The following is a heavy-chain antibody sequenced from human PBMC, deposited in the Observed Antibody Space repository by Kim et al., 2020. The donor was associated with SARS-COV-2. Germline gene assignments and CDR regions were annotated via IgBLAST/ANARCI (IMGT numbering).Heavy chain of an antibody. D-gene: IGHD2-21*01. Sequence: YVDTVKGRFIISRHNAKYTVYLQMNSVTAEDTAVYYCARIGAAVWWYIEYWGQGTLVTVSS. V-gene: IGHV3-53*04. CDR3: ARIGAAVWWYIEY. J-gene: IGHJ4*02.